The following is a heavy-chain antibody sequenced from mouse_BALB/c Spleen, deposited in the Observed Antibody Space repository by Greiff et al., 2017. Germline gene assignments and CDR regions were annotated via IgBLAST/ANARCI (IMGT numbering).Heavy chain of an antibody. V-gene: IGHV5-6-5*01. J-gene: IGHJ4*01. D-gene: IGHD2-3*01. CDR1: GFTFSSYA. Sequence: EVKVEESGGGLVKPGGSLKLSCAASGFTFSSYAMSWVRQTPEKRLEWVASISSGGSTYYPDSVKGRFTISRDNARNILYLQMSSLRSEDTAMYYCARRDGYWGPMDYWGQGTSVTVSS. CDR3: ARRDGYWGPMDY. CDR2: ISSGGST.